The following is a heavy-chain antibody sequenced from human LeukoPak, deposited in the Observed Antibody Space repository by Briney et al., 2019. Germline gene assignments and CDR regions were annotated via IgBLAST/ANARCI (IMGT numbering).Heavy chain of an antibody. D-gene: IGHD2-15*01. J-gene: IGHJ4*02. CDR1: GFTFSSYA. V-gene: IGHV3-23*01. CDR2: ISGSGDST. CDR3: AKTRGYCSGGTCYQDY. Sequence: GGSLRLSCAASGFTFSSYAMSWVRQAPGKGLKWVSTISGSGDSTYYADSVKGRFTISRDSSKKTLYLQTSSLRAEDTAVYYCAKTRGYCSGGTCYQDYWGQGTLVTVSS.